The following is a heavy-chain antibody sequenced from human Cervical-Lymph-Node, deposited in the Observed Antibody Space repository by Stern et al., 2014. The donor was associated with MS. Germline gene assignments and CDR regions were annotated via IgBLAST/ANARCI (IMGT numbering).Heavy chain of an antibody. J-gene: IGHJ3*02. D-gene: IGHD4-17*01. CDR2: IYWDDEK. CDR1: GFALRNSGVS. CDR3: THSLHGDYYDAFDT. Sequence: QVTLRESGPTLVKATQPLTLTCTFSGFALRNSGVSVAWIRQPPDKALEWLAVIYWDDEKRYSPSLKSRLSITKDASESQVVLTMTNMDPVDTATYYCTHSLHGDYYDAFDTWGQGTMVTVSS. V-gene: IGHV2-5*02.